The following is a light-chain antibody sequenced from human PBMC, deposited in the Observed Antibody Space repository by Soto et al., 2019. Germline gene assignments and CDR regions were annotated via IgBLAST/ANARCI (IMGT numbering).Light chain of an antibody. J-gene: IGLJ1*01. Sequence: QSVLTQPRSVSGSPGQSVTISCTGTSSDVGGYNYVSWYQQHPGKAPKLMIYDVSKRPSGVPDRFSGSKSGNTASLTISGLQAEEEADYYCCSYAGSYTYVFGTGTKSPS. CDR3: CSYAGSYTYV. CDR2: DVS. CDR1: SSDVGGYNY. V-gene: IGLV2-11*01.